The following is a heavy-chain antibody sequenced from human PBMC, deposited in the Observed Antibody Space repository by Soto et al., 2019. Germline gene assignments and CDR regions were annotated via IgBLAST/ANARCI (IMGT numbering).Heavy chain of an antibody. V-gene: IGHV3-23*01. J-gene: IGHJ6*03. Sequence: PGGSLRLSCAASGFTFSSYAMSWVRQAPGEGLEWVSAISGSGGSTYYADSVKGRFTISRDNSKNTLYLQMNSLRAEDTAVYYCAKTDYGDYDGDYYMDVWGKGTTVTVSS. CDR2: ISGSGGST. CDR1: GFTFSSYA. CDR3: AKTDYGDYDGDYYMDV. D-gene: IGHD4-17*01.